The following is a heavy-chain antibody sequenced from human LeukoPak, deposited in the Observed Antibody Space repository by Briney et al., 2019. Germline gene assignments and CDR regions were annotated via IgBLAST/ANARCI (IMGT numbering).Heavy chain of an antibody. Sequence: GGSLRLSCAASGFTFGSYAMSWVRQAPGKGLEWVANIKQDGSEENFVDSVKGRFTISRDNAKKSLYLQMNSLRAEDTAVYYCARGSSAGASLRHDYWGQGTLVTVSS. J-gene: IGHJ4*02. CDR2: IKQDGSEE. CDR1: GFTFGSYA. V-gene: IGHV3-7*01. D-gene: IGHD1-26*01. CDR3: ARGSSAGASLRHDY.